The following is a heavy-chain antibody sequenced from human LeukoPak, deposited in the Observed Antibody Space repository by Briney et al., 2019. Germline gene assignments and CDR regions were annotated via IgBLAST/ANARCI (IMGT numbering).Heavy chain of an antibody. D-gene: IGHD2-15*01. CDR1: GGSISSGDYY. CDR2: IYYSGST. CDR3: ARDNDGYCSGGSCLHFDY. V-gene: IGHV4-31*03. Sequence: SQTLSLTCTVSGGSISSGDYYWSWLRQPPGKGLEWIGYIYYSGSTCYNPSLKSRVTISVDTSKNQFSLKLSSVTAADTAVYYCARDNDGYCSGGSCLHFDYWGQGTLVTVSS. J-gene: IGHJ4*02.